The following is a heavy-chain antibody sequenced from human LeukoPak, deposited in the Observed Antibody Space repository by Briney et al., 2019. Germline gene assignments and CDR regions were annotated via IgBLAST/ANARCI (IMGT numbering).Heavy chain of an antibody. V-gene: IGHV5-51*01. CDR2: IYPGDSDT. CDR1: GYSFTSYW. Sequence: GESLKISCKGSGYSFTSYWIGWVRQMPGKGLEWMGIIYPGDSDTRYSPSFQGQVTISADKSISTAYLQWSSLKASDTAMYYCARHLTTVVPNTAFDIWGQGTMVTVSS. J-gene: IGHJ3*02. D-gene: IGHD4-23*01. CDR3: ARHLTTVVPNTAFDI.